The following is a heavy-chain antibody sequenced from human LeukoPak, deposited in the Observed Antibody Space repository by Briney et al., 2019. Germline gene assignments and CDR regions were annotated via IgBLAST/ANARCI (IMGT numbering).Heavy chain of an antibody. CDR1: GASVNSNGYY. Sequence: PSETLSLTCSVSGASVNSNGYYWSWIRQHPGKGLEWIGYVIYSGSTYYHPSLKSRSTISRDTSKNQFSLKLYSVTAADTAVYYCARARLYDILTGFDDAFDIWGQGTMVTVSS. CDR3: ARARLYDILTGFDDAFDI. V-gene: IGHV4-31*03. D-gene: IGHD3-9*01. CDR2: VIYSGST. J-gene: IGHJ3*02.